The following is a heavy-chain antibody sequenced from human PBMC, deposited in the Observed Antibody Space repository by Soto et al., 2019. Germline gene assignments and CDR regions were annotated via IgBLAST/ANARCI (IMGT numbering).Heavy chain of an antibody. J-gene: IGHJ1*01. D-gene: IGHD2-21*02. CDR1: GFSFSDYY. CDR3: ARDFPRRIMAWTAYH. Sequence: QVQLVESGGGLDKPGGSQRLSCAASGFSFSDYYMPGIRQAPGKGLEWMSYLTSGRSTYYADSVKGRFTISRDNARNSLYLQMNSLRVEDTAVYYCARDFPRRIMAWTAYHWGQGTLVTVSS. V-gene: IGHV3-11*01. CDR2: LTSGRST.